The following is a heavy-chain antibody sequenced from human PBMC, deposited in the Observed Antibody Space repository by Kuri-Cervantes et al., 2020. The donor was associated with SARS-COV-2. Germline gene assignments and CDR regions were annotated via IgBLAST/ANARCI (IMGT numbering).Heavy chain of an antibody. J-gene: IGHJ4*02. V-gene: IGHV1-69*13. CDR2: IIPIFGTA. D-gene: IGHD6-19*01. CDR1: GGTFSSYA. CDR3: ARALGGQWLAFDY. Sequence: SVKVSCKASGGTFSSYAISWLRQAPGQGLEWMGGIIPIFGTANYAQKFQGRVTITADESTSTAYMELSSLRSEDTAVYYCARALGGQWLAFDYWGQGTLVTVSS.